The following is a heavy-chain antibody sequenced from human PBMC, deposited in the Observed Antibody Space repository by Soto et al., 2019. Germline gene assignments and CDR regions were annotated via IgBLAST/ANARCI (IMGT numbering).Heavy chain of an antibody. CDR2: IWYDGSNK. V-gene: IGHV3-33*01. CDR1: GFTFSSYG. Sequence: SGGSLRLSCAASGFTFSSYGMHWVRQAPGKGLEWVAVIWYDGSNKYYADSVKGRFTISRDNSKNTLYLQMNSLRAEDTAVYYCARDLGYCSSTSCYNYYYYGMDVWRQGTTVTVSS. CDR3: ARDLGYCSSTSCYNYYYYGMDV. J-gene: IGHJ6*02. D-gene: IGHD2-2*02.